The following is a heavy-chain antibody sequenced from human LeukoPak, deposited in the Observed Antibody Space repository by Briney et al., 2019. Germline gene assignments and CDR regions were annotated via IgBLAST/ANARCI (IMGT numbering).Heavy chain of an antibody. CDR3: ARDRGTWNDDGFDY. Sequence: SETLSLTCAVYGGSFSGYYWSWIRQPPGKGLEWIGSIYHSGSTYYNPSLKSRVTMSVDTSKNQFSLKLSSVTAADTAVYYCARDRGTWNDDGFDYWGQGTLVTVSS. V-gene: IGHV4-34*11. J-gene: IGHJ4*02. CDR2: IYHSGST. CDR1: GGSFSGYY. D-gene: IGHD1-1*01.